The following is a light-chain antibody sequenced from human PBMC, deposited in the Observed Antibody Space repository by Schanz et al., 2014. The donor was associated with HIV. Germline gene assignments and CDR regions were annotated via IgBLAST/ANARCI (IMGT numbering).Light chain of an antibody. CDR3: AAWDGSLNVWV. CDR2: DVS. CDR1: SSDVGGYNY. J-gene: IGLJ3*02. V-gene: IGLV2-14*03. Sequence: QSALTQPASVSGSPGQSITISCTGTSSDVGGYNYVSWYQHHPGKAPKLMIYDVSNRPSGVSNRFSGSKSGNTASLTISGLQAEDEADYYCAAWDGSLNVWVFGGGTKLTVL.